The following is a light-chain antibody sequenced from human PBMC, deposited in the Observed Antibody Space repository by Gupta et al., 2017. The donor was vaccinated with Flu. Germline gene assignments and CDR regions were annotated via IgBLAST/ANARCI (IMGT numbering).Light chain of an antibody. Sequence: TLAFAPGERTTLSCSAGHNVRSSCLAWYQQKPGQAPRLLIYGASSRASGVPDRFSGSGSGTEFTLTISRLEPEDFAVYYCQQDCSSPWTFGQGTKVEIK. CDR1: HNVRSSC. CDR2: GAS. CDR3: QQDCSSPWT. V-gene: IGKV3-20*01. J-gene: IGKJ1*01.